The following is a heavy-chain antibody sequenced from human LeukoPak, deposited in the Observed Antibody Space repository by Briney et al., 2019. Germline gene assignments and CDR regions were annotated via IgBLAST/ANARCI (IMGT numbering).Heavy chain of an antibody. V-gene: IGHV3-11*05. CDR1: GFTFSDYY. D-gene: IGHD4-23*01. CDR2: ISSSSSYT. J-gene: IGHJ3*02. CDR3: ARDSDDYGGKGRAFDI. Sequence: PGGSLRLSCAASGFTFSDYYMSWISQAPGKGLEWVSYISSSSSYTNYADSVKGRFTISRDNAKNSLDLQMNSLRAEDTAVYYCARDSDDYGGKGRAFDIWGQGTMVTVSS.